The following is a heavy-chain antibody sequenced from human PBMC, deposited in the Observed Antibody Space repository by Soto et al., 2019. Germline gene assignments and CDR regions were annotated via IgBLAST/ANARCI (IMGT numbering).Heavy chain of an antibody. CDR1: EFTFRSYW. D-gene: IGHD6-19*01. J-gene: IGHJ4*02. V-gene: IGHV3-74*01. Sequence: EVQLVDSGGGLVQPGGSLRLSCAASEFTFRSYWMHWVRQSPGKGLVWVSRINSDGSSTSYADSVKGRFTISRDNAKNTLYLQMNSLRAEDTAVYYCARARIAVAGYDYWGQGTLVTVSS. CDR2: INSDGSST. CDR3: ARARIAVAGYDY.